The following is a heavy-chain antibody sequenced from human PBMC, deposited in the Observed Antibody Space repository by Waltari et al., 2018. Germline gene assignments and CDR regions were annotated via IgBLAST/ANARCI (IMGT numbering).Heavy chain of an antibody. V-gene: IGHV1-18*01. CDR1: GYTFPSYG. J-gene: IGHJ4*02. Sequence: QVQLVQSGAEVKKPGASVKVSCKASGYTFPSYGISWVGQAPGQGLEWMGWISAYNGNTNYAQKLQGRVTMTTDTSTSTAYMELRSLRSDDTAVYYCARDSSGFAYSSGWYFDYWGQGTLVTVSS. CDR3: ARDSSGFAYSSGWYFDY. D-gene: IGHD6-19*01. CDR2: ISAYNGNT.